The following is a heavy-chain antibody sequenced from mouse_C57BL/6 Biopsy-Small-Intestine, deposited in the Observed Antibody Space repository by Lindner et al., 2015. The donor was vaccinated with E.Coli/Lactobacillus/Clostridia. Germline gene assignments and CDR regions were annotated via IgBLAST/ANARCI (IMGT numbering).Heavy chain of an antibody. CDR3: AKSEGSSGFFDY. CDR2: ISPYNGLS. V-gene: IGHV1-31*01. J-gene: IGHJ2*01. D-gene: IGHD3-2*02. CDR1: GNSFTGYY. Sequence: VQLQESGPELVKPGASVKISCKASGNSFTGYYMHWVKQSHGNILDWIGYISPYNGLSSYNQKFKGKATLTVDKSSSTAYMELRSLASEDSAVYYCAKSEGSSGFFDYWGQGATLTVSS.